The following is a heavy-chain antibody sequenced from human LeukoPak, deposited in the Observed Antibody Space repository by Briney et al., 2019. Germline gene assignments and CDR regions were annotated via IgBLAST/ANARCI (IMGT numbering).Heavy chain of an antibody. Sequence: GRSLRLSCAASGFTFSSYGMHWVRQAPGKGLEWVAVIWDDGSNKYYADSVKGRFTISRDNAKNTLYLQMNSLRAEDTAVYYCARGMLSMGVWGQGTTVTVSS. CDR1: GFTFSSYG. V-gene: IGHV3-33*03. CDR2: IWDDGSNK. CDR3: ARGMLSMGV. D-gene: IGHD3-16*01. J-gene: IGHJ6*02.